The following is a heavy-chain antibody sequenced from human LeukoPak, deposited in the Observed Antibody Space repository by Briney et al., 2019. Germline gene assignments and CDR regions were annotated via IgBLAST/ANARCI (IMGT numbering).Heavy chain of an antibody. J-gene: IGHJ4*02. CDR1: GFTFSSYS. CDR2: ISSSSSTI. D-gene: IGHD5-18*01. CDR3: ASALYSYGSGGADY. V-gene: IGHV3-48*01. Sequence: QPGGSLRLSCAASGFTFSSYSMNWVRQAPGKGLGWVSYISSSSSTIYYADSVKGRFTTSRDNAKNSLYLQMNSLRAEDTAVYYCASALYSYGSGGADYWGQGTLVTVSS.